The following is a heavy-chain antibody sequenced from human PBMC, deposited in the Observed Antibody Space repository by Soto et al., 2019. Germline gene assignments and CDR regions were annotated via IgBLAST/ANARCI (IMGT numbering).Heavy chain of an antibody. CDR3: ARDFSGEDSYGGNGSS. CDR2: IYYNGST. Sequence: SETLSLTCTVSGGSISSGGYYWSWIRQHPGKGLEWIGYIYYNGSTYYNPSLKSRVTISVDTSKNQFSLKLSSVTAADTAVYYCARDFSGEDSYGGNGSSWGQGTRVTVSS. V-gene: IGHV4-31*03. CDR1: GGSISSGGYY. J-gene: IGHJ3*01. D-gene: IGHD5-18*01.